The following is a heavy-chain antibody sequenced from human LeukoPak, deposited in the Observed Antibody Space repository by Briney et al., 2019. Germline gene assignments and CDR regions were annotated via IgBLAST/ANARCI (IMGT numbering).Heavy chain of an antibody. J-gene: IGHJ4*02. CDR3: ARDARMVVAAYYFDY. CDR2: INPNSGGT. V-gene: IGHV1-2*02. Sequence: ASVKVSCKASGYTGTGYYMHCLRQSPGQGLGWGGGINPNSGGTNYAQKFQGSVTMTRDTSISTAYMELSRLRSDDTAVYYCARDARMVVAAYYFDYWGQGTLVTVSS. CDR1: GYTGTGYY. D-gene: IGHD2-15*01.